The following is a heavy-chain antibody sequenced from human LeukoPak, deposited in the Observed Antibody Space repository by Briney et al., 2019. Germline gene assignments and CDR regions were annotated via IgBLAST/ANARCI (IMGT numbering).Heavy chain of an antibody. V-gene: IGHV3-53*01. J-gene: IGHJ4*02. Sequence: GGSLRLSCAASGFTVSTYYMTWVRQAPGKGLECVSVIYSGGSTYYADSVKGRFTVSRDNSKNTLYLQMSSLRVEDTAVYYCTRDTPGIAASVSGGWGQGTLVTVSS. CDR2: IYSGGST. CDR1: GFTVSTYY. CDR3: TRDTPGIAASVSGG. D-gene: IGHD6-13*01.